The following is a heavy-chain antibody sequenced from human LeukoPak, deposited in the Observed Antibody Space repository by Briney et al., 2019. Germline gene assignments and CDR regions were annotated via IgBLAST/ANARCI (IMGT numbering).Heavy chain of an antibody. CDR3: ARHASSGWHY. CDR1: GGSISSGGYY. V-gene: IGHV4-30-4*01. D-gene: IGHD6-19*01. J-gene: IGHJ4*02. Sequence: PSQTLSLTCTVSGGSISSGGYYWSWIRQPPGRGLEWIGTIYYDGSTYYNPSLKSRVTISVDTSKNQFSLKLSSVTAADTAVYYCARHASSGWHYWGQGTLVTVSS. CDR2: IYYDGST.